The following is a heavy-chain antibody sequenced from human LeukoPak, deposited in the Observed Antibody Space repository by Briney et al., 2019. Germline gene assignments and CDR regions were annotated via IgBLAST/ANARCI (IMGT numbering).Heavy chain of an antibody. CDR1: GFTFSDYY. CDR3: AKSGYNRFDY. V-gene: IGHV3-11*01. D-gene: IGHD5-24*01. Sequence: GSLRLSCAASGFTFSDYYMTWIRQAPGKGLEWISYMSSSGGTIYYADSVKGRFTVSRDNAKNSLYLQMNSLRAEDTAVYYCAKSGYNRFDYWGQGTLVTVSS. CDR2: MSSSGGTI. J-gene: IGHJ4*02.